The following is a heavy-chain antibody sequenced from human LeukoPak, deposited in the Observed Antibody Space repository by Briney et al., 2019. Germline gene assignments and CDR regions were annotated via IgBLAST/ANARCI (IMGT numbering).Heavy chain of an antibody. CDR1: GYSISNGYY. J-gene: IGHJ4*02. Sequence: PSETLSLTCTVSGYSISNGYYWGWIRQPPGKGPEWIGSIYHSGSTYYNPSLKSRVTISVDTSKNQFSLRLSSVTAADTAVYYCAREKSREYYFDYWGQGTLVTVSS. V-gene: IGHV4-38-2*02. D-gene: IGHD6-6*01. CDR2: IYHSGST. CDR3: AREKSREYYFDY.